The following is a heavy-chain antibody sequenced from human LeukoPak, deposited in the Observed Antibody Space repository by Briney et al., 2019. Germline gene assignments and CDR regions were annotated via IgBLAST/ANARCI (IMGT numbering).Heavy chain of an antibody. D-gene: IGHD4/OR15-4a*01. CDR3: ARDPPAVRTNTYA. J-gene: IGHJ5*02. Sequence: GGSLRLSCAASGYTVSNNYMNWVRQAPGRGLEWVSLIYSGGDTHYADSVKGRFTISRDSSKNTLYLQMNSLRAEDTAVYYCARDPPAVRTNTYAWGQGTLVTVSS. V-gene: IGHV3-66*01. CDR1: GYTVSNNY. CDR2: IYSGGDT.